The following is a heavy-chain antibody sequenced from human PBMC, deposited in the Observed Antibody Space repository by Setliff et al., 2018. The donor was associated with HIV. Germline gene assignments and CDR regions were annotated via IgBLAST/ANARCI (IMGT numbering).Heavy chain of an antibody. V-gene: IGHV3-23*01. D-gene: IGHD6-25*01. CDR2: VATNGGST. CDR3: VQGGLSSGWGSF. Sequence: GGSLRLSCAASGFTFNTYAMSWVRQAPGKGLEWVSSVATNGGSTYYAASVQGRFTISSDNSKSVVYLQMNSLRAEDTAVYYCVQGGLSSGWGSFWGQGTLVTVSS. J-gene: IGHJ4*02. CDR1: GFTFNTYA.